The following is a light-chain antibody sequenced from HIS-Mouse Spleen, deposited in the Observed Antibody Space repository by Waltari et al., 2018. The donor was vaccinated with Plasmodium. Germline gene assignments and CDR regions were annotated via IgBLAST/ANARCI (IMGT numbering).Light chain of an antibody. CDR1: QSISNY. CDR3: QQSYSTWT. V-gene: IGKV1-39*01. CDR2: AAS. J-gene: IGKJ1*01. Sequence: DIQMTQSPPSLPASVGDRVPITCRASQSISNYLNWYQQKPGKAPKLLIYAASTLQSGVPSRFSGSGSGTDFTLTISSLQPEDFATYYCQQSYSTWTFGQGTKVEIK.